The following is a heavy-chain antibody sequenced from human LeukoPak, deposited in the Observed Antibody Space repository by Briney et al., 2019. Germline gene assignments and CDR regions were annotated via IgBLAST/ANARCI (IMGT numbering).Heavy chain of an antibody. CDR2: IYSGGST. CDR1: EFSVGSNY. D-gene: IGHD2-21*02. J-gene: IGHJ4*02. V-gene: IGHV3-66*01. CDR3: ARAELLSLDY. Sequence: PGGSLRLSCAASEFSVGSNYMTWVRQAPGEGLEWVSLIYSGGSTYYADSVKGRFTISRDNSKNTLYLQMNSLRAEDTAVYYCARAELLSLDYWGQGTLVTVSS.